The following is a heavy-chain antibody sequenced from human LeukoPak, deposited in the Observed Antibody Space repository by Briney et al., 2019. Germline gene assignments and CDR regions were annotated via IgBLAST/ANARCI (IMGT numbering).Heavy chain of an antibody. CDR2: INSDGSST. D-gene: IGHD6-6*01. V-gene: IGHV3-74*01. CDR3: ARVQRIAARPDIDY. CDR1: GFDFGAYE. Sequence: GGSLRLSCAASGFDFGAYEMNWVRQTPGKGLVWVSRINSDGSSTSYADSVKGRFTISRDNAKNTLYLQMNSLRAEDTAVYYCARVQRIAARPDIDYWGQGTLVTVSS. J-gene: IGHJ4*02.